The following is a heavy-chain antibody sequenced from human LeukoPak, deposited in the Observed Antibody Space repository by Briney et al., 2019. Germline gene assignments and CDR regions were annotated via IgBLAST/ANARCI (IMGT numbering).Heavy chain of an antibody. D-gene: IGHD4-17*01. V-gene: IGHV1-2*02. CDR2: INPNSGGT. J-gene: IGHJ4*02. CDR3: ARGKHNAYGDYDGWGH. CDR1: GYTFTGYY. Sequence: GASVKVSCKASGYTFTGYYMHWVRQAPGQGLEWMGWINPNSGGTNYAQKFQGRVTMTRDTSISTVYMELSRLRSDDTAVYYCARGKHNAYGDYDGWGHWGKGTLVTVSS.